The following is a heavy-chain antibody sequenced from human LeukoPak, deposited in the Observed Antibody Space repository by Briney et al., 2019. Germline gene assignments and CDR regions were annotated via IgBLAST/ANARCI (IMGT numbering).Heavy chain of an antibody. D-gene: IGHD3-22*01. CDR3: ATLYYYDSSGYYDDPNDAFDI. V-gene: IGHV4-34*01. CDR2: INHSGST. CDR1: GGSFSGYY. J-gene: IGHJ3*02. Sequence: SETLSLTCAVCGGSFSGYYWSWIRQPPGKGLEWIGEINHSGSTNYNPSLKSRVTISVDTSKNQFSLKLSSVTAADTAVYYCATLYYYDSSGYYDDPNDAFDIWGQGTMVTVSS.